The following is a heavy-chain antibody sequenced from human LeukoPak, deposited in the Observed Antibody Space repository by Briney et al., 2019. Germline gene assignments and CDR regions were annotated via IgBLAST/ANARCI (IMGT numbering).Heavy chain of an antibody. D-gene: IGHD3-22*01. V-gene: IGHV4-4*08. Sequence: AETLSLTCAVSAGSICNSYCSWARQPPGKGLQFIGYISTGGDINYNPSLRSRATMSINPSNNQLSLTLTSVTTADTAVYFCVRGPGRGYDLEPWGQGSLVTVSS. CDR1: AGSICNSY. CDR3: VRGPGRGYDLEP. J-gene: IGHJ5*02. CDR2: ISTGGDI.